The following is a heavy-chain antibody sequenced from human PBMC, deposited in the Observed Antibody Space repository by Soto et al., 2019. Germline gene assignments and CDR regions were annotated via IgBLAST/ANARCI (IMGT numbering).Heavy chain of an antibody. J-gene: IGHJ4*02. CDR1: GGSFSGYY. CDR3: ARGRERLRAYFDY. Sequence: QVQLQQWGAGLLKPSETLSLTCAVYGGSFSGYYWSWIRQPPGKGLGWIGEINHSGSTNYNPSLKSRVTISVDTSKNQFSLKLSSVTAADTAVYYCARGRERLRAYFDYWGQGTLVTVSS. D-gene: IGHD1-1*01. CDR2: INHSGST. V-gene: IGHV4-34*01.